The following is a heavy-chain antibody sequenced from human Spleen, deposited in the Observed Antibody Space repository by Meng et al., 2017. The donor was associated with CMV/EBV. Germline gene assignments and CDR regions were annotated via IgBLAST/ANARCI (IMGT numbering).Heavy chain of an antibody. J-gene: IGHJ6*02. D-gene: IGHD2-2*01. CDR2: IIPILDMA. CDR3: AGRRSGCSSTSCYPYYYYGMDV. CDR1: GGTFSSYA. V-gene: IGHV1-69*10. Sequence: SVKVSCKASGGTFSSYAISWVRQAPGQGLEWMGGIIPILDMANYAQKFQGRVTLTADKSTTTAFMELSSLRSEDTAVYYCAGRRSGCSSTSCYPYYYYGMDVWGQGTTVTVSS.